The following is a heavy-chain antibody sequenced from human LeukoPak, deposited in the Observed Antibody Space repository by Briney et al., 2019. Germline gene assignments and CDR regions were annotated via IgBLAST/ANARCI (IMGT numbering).Heavy chain of an antibody. CDR1: GYTFTSYD. D-gene: IGHD1-26*01. CDR3: ARGGRPVGGLDA. J-gene: IGHJ6*02. Sequence: AASVKVSCKASGYTFTSYDINWVRQASGQGLEWMGYMNPNTGNTGYAQKFQGRVTMTRSTSISTAYMELSSLRSEDTAVYYCARGGRPVGGLDAWGQGTTVTVSS. V-gene: IGHV1-8*01. CDR2: MNPNTGNT.